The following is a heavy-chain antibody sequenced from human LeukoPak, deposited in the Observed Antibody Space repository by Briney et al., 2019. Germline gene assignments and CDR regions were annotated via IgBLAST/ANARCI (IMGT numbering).Heavy chain of an antibody. V-gene: IGHV1-46*01. Sequence: ASVTVSCTASGYTFTSYYMHWVRQAPGQGLEWMGIINPSGGSTSYAQKFQGRVTMTRDTSTSTVYMELSSLRSEDTAVYYCARAYCSSTSCYNWFDHWGQGTLVTVSS. CDR3: ARAYCSSTSCYNWFDH. CDR2: INPSGGST. J-gene: IGHJ5*02. CDR1: GYTFTSYY. D-gene: IGHD2-2*01.